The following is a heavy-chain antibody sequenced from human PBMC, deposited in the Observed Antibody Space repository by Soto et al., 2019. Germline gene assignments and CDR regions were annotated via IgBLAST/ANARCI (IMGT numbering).Heavy chain of an antibody. CDR3: ARDRGSGWYVWFDP. CDR1: GDSVSSNSAA. J-gene: IGHJ5*02. V-gene: IGHV6-1*01. Sequence: SPTLSLTCAISGDSVSSNSAAWNWFRQSPSRGLEWLGRTYYRSKWYNDYAVSVKSRITINPDTSKNQFSLQLNSVTPEDTAVYYCARDRGSGWYVWFDPWGQGTLVTVPQ. D-gene: IGHD6-19*01. CDR2: TYYRSKWYN.